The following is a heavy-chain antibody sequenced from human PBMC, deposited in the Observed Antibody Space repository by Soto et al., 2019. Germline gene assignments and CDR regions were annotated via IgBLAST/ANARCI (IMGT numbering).Heavy chain of an antibody. D-gene: IGHD2-21*01. CDR1: GFTFSSYA. V-gene: IGHV3-23*01. CDR3: AKFVMATTKRSPPYYIDY. Sequence: EVQVLESGGGLVQPGGSLRLSCAASGFTFSSYAMSWVRQAPGKGLEWVSSISGSGGGTYYADSVKGRFTFSRDNSKNTLYLQMNSLRAEDTAVYYCAKFVMATTKRSPPYYIDYWGQGALVTVSS. J-gene: IGHJ4*02. CDR2: ISGSGGGT.